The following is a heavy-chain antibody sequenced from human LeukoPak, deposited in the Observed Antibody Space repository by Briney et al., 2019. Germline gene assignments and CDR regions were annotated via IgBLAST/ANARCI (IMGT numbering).Heavy chain of an antibody. CDR1: GYTLTELS. D-gene: IGHD5-12*01. V-gene: IGHV1-24*01. CDR3: VTAPRYSAYVPFDY. J-gene: IGHJ4*02. CDR2: FDPEDGET. Sequence: VASVKVSCKVSGYTLTELSMHWVRQAPGKGLEWMGGFDPEDGETIYAQKFQGRVTMTEDTSTNAAYMDLSSLTSEDTALYYCVTAPRYSAYVPFDYWGQGTLVTVSS.